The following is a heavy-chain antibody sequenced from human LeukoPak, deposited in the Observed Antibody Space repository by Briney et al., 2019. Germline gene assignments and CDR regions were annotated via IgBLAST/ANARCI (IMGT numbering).Heavy chain of an antibody. CDR2: IIPIFGTA. CDR1: GGTFSSYA. J-gene: IGHJ4*02. CDR3: ARESVEVPRQMTPQQIAVAGTAY. D-gene: IGHD6-19*01. V-gene: IGHV1-69*05. Sequence: SVKVSCKASGGTFSSYAISWVRQAPGQGLEWMGGIIPIFGTANYAQKFQGRVTITTDESTSTAYMELSSLRSEDTAVYYCARESVEVPRQMTPQQIAVAGTAYWGQGTLVTVSS.